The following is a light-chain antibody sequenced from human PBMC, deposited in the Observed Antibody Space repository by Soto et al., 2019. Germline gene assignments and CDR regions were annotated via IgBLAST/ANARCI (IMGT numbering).Light chain of an antibody. CDR1: QDISRN. J-gene: IGKJ3*01. V-gene: IGKV1-8*01. CDR3: QQYYSYPRT. CDR2: AAS. Sequence: AIRMTQSPSSFSASPGDRVTITCRASQDISRNLAWYQQQPGSAPKLLVFAASILQSGVPSRFSGSGSGTDFTLTISRLQSEDFATYYCQQYYSYPRTFGPGTEVDIK.